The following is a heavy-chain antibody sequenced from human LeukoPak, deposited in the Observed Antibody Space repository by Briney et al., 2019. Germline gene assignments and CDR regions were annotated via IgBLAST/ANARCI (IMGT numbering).Heavy chain of an antibody. CDR1: GFTFSSYS. V-gene: IGHV3-48*02. J-gene: IGHJ6*02. CDR3: ARYDYYDSSGYPTLYGMDV. D-gene: IGHD3-22*01. CDR2: ISSSSSTI. Sequence: PGGSLRLSCAASGFTFSSYSMNWVRQAPGKGLEWVSYISSSSSTIYYADSVKGRFTISRDNAKNSLYLQMNSLRDEDMAVYYCARYDYYDSSGYPTLYGMDVWGQGTTVTVSS.